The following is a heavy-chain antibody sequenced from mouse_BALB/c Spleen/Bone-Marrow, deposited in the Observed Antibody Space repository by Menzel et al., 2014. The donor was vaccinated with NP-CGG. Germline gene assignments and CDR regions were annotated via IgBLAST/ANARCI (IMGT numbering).Heavy chain of an antibody. CDR2: TNPYTDGA. V-gene: IGHV1-14*01. CDR1: GYTFTSYV. Sequence: QLKQSGPELVKPGASVKMSCKASGYTFTSYVIHWVKQKPGQGLEWIGYTNPYTDGAKYNEKFKGKATLTSDKSSSTAYMELSSLTSEDSAVYYCARSVWYFDVWGAGTTVTVSS. J-gene: IGHJ1*01. CDR3: ARSVWYFDV.